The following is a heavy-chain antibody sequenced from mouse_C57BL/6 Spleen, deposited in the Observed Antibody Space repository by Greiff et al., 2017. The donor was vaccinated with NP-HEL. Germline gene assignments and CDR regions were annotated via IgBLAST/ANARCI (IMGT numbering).Heavy chain of an antibody. J-gene: IGHJ4*01. V-gene: IGHV1-15*01. CDR3: TRSYYYGSSYAMDY. D-gene: IGHD1-1*01. CDR2: IDPETGGT. Sequence: QVQLKESGAELVRPGASVTLSCKASGYTFTDYEMHWVKQTPVHGLEWIGAIDPETGGTAYNQKFKGKAILTADKSSSTAYMELRSLTSEDSAVYYGTRSYYYGSSYAMDYWGQGTSVTVSS. CDR1: GYTFTDYE.